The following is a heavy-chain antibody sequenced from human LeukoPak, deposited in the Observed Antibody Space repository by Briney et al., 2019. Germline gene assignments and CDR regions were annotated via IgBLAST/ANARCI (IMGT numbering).Heavy chain of an antibody. Sequence: GGSLRLSCAASGFTFSSYGMHWVRQAPGKGLEWVAVISYDGSNKYYADSVKGRFTISRDNSKNTLYLQMNSLRAEDTAVYYCATPGYSYGPTDAFDIWGQGTMVTVSS. D-gene: IGHD5-18*01. CDR2: ISYDGSNK. V-gene: IGHV3-30*03. CDR3: ATPGYSYGPTDAFDI. J-gene: IGHJ3*02. CDR1: GFTFSSYG.